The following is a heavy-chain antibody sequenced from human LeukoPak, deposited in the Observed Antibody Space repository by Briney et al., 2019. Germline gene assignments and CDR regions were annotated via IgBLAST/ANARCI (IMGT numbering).Heavy chain of an antibody. CDR3: AGGRGYIIDY. CDR1: GFTVSLNF. D-gene: IGHD5-18*01. Sequence: GGSLRLSCAASGFTVSLNFMNWVRQAPGTGLEWVSIIHPDGVTHYSDSVKGRFAISRDNSNNILYLQMNGLRAEDTAVYSCAGGRGYIIDYWGQGTLVTVSS. V-gene: IGHV3-53*01. J-gene: IGHJ4*02. CDR2: IHPDGVT.